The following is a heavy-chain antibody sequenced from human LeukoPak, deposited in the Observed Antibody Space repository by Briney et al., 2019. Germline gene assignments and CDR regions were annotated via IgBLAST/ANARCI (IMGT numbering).Heavy chain of an antibody. D-gene: IGHD3-3*01. Sequence: SETLSLTCTVSGGSISSYYWSWIRQPAGKGLEWIGRIYTSGTTKYNPSLKSRVTMSVDTSKNQFSLKLSSVTAADTAVYYCTREAIFGGGVSYWGQGTLVTVSS. J-gene: IGHJ4*02. CDR1: GGSISSYY. V-gene: IGHV4-4*07. CDR3: TREAIFGGGVSY. CDR2: IYTSGTT.